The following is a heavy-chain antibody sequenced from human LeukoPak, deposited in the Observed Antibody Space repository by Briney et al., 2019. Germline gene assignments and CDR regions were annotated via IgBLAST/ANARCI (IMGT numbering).Heavy chain of an antibody. V-gene: IGHV4-39*07. CDR2: IYYSGST. CDR3: ARYRVTAWFDP. J-gene: IGHJ5*02. D-gene: IGHD2-21*02. CDR1: GGSISSSSYY. Sequence: SETLSLTCTVSGGSISSSSYYWGWIRQPPGKGLEWIGSIYYSGSTYYNPSLKSRVTISVDTSKNQFSLKLSSVTAADTAVYYCARYRVTAWFDPWGQGTLVTVSS.